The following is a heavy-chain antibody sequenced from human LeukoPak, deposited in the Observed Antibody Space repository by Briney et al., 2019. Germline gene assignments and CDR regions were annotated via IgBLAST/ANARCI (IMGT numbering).Heavy chain of an antibody. D-gene: IGHD2-2*01. CDR3: ARDYAVPAATASYYYYYMDV. CDR1: GGSISSYY. V-gene: IGHV4-59*12. Sequence: SETLSLTCTVSGGSISSYYWSWIRQPPGKGLEWVGYIYYTGTTNYNPSLKSRVTMSVDTSKNQFSLKLSSVTAADTAVYYCARDYAVPAATASYYYYYMDVWGKGTTVTISS. CDR2: IYYTGTT. J-gene: IGHJ6*03.